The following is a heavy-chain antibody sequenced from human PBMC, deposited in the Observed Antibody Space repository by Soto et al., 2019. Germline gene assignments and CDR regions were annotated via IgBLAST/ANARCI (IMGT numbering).Heavy chain of an antibody. CDR2: IYSCGST. CDR3: ARDRGYGDDCTDYYYYYGMDD. Sequence: EVQLVESGGGLIQPGGSLRLSCAASGFTVSSNYMSWVRQAPGKGLEGVSVIYSCGSTYYADSVKGRFTIYRNNSKNTLYLQMNSLRAEDTAVYYCARDRGYGDDCTDYYYYYGMDDWGQGTTVTVSS. V-gene: IGHV3-66*03. J-gene: IGHJ6*02. CDR1: GFTVSSNY. D-gene: IGHD4-17*01.